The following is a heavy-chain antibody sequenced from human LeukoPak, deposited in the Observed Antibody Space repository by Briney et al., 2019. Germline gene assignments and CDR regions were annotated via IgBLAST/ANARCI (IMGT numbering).Heavy chain of an antibody. Sequence: GASVKVSCKASGYTFTSYAMHWVRQAPGQRLEWMGWINAGNGNTKYSQKFQGRVTITRDTSASTAYMELSSLRSEDTAVYYCARSIVVVVAAWSLGFYPWGQGTLVTVSS. CDR1: GYTFTSYA. J-gene: IGHJ5*02. V-gene: IGHV1-3*01. D-gene: IGHD2-15*01. CDR2: INAGNGNT. CDR3: ARSIVVVVAAWSLGFYP.